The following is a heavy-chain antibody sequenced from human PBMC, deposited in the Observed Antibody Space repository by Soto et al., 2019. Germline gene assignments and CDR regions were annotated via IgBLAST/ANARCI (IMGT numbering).Heavy chain of an antibody. J-gene: IGHJ4*02. CDR1: GFTFTNYA. Sequence: EVQLLESGGGLVQPGGSLRLSCAASGFTFTNYAMTWVRQAPGKGLEWVSTIRDSGGSTYYADSVKGRFTISRDNFKNTLFLQMNSLTAEDTAVYYCAKDNVEYSRAWWKPDCWGQGTLVIVSS. CDR3: AKDNVEYSRAWWKPDC. D-gene: IGHD6-19*01. V-gene: IGHV3-23*01. CDR2: IRDSGGST.